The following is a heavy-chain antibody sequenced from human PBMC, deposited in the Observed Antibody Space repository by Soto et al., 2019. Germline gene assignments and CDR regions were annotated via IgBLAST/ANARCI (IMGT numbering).Heavy chain of an antibody. D-gene: IGHD5-18*01. V-gene: IGHV1-18*01. J-gene: IGHJ3*01. CDR2: ISGYNGRT. CDR3: AREGHSSGLDPFDF. Sequence: AASVKVSCKASGYNFRNFGITWVRQASGLGLEWLGWISGYNGRTSSARNFRDRVVLTTDTATNTAYMELRSLTSDDTAIYYCAREGHSSGLDPFDFWGQGTKVTV. CDR1: GYNFRNFG.